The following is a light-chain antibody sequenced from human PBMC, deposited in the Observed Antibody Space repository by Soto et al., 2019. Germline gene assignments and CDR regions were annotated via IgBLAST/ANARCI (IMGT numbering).Light chain of an antibody. CDR1: SSDVGNYNL. CDR3: SSYPGGGTHV. V-gene: IGLV2-23*01. J-gene: IGLJ1*01. Sequence: QSALTQPASVSGSPGQSITISCTGTSSDVGNYNLVSWYQQHPGKAPKLMMYEGTERPSGVSNRFSGSKSGNTASLTISGLQADDEADYYCSSYPGGGTHVFCTGTKLTVL. CDR2: EGT.